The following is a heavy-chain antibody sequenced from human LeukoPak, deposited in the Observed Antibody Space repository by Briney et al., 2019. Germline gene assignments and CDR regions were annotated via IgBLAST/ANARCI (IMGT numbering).Heavy chain of an antibody. Sequence: SETLSLTCIVSGGSITNYYWSWIRQPAGKGLQWIGRISSRGDTNYNPSLKGRVIMSVDTSKNQFSLKLHSLTATDTAVYYCAREYGDFDYWGRGTLVTVSS. CDR3: AREYGDFDY. CDR1: GGSITNYY. CDR2: ISSRGDT. J-gene: IGHJ4*02. V-gene: IGHV4-4*07. D-gene: IGHD4-17*01.